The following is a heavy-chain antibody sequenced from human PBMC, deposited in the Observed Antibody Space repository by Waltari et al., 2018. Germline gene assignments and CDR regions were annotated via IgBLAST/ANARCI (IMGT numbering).Heavy chain of an antibody. CDR3: ARHVVPNYYDSSGYYFDY. Sequence: QLQLPESGPGLVKPSETLSLTCTVSGGSISSSSYYWGWIRQPPGRGLRWIGSIFYSGSTYYNPAHRGRVTISVESSKNKFSLKLSSVTAADTAVYYCARHVVPNYYDSSGYYFDYWGQGTLVTVSS. D-gene: IGHD3-22*01. V-gene: IGHV4-39*01. CDR2: IFYSGST. CDR1: GGSISSSSYY. J-gene: IGHJ4*02.